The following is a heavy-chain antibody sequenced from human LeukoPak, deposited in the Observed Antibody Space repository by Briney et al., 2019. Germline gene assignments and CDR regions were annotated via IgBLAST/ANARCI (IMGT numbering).Heavy chain of an antibody. V-gene: IGHV3-21*01. J-gene: IGHJ4*02. Sequence: PGGSLRLSCAASGFTFSTYEMNWVRQAPGKGLEWVSSISSSSQYTYYADSVKGRFTISRDNAKNSLYLQMNSLGAEDTAIYYCAGDFSTSTGYWGQGTLVTVSS. CDR3: AGDFSTSTGY. CDR1: GFTFSTYE. CDR2: ISSSSQYT. D-gene: IGHD2/OR15-2a*01.